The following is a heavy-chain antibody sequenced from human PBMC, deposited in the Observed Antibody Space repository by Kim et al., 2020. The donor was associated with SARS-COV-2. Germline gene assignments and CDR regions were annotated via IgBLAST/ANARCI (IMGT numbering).Heavy chain of an antibody. CDR3: ASHVPRYSRGWCWVAP. V-gene: IGHV4-59*12. J-gene: IGHJ5*02. Sequence: SETLSLTCTVSGVSISGYYWSWIRLPPGKGLEWIGYIYYTGSTNATPSLTGRVTISVYTSKNQFSLKLSAVTAAHTAENDLASHVPRYSRGWCWVAPWG. CDR2: IYYTGST. D-gene: IGHD6-19*01. CDR1: GVSISGYY.